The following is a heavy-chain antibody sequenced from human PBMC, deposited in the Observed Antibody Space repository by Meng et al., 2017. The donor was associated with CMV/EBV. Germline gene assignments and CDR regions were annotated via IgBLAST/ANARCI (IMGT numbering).Heavy chain of an antibody. D-gene: IGHD3-10*01. J-gene: IGHJ3*01. V-gene: IGHV3-74*01. CDR2: IYSDGITT. CDR3: ARGPGRGAFDV. Sequence: GESLKISCEVSGINLNTYWMHWVRQVPGKGLVWLSRIYSDGITTRYADSVKGRFTISRDNTKDTLYLQMTGLRVEDTAVYYCARGPGRGAFDVWGQGTMVTVSS. CDR1: GINLNTYW.